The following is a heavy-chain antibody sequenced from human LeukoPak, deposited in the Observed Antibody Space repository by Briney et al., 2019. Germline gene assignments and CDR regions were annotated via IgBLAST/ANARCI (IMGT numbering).Heavy chain of an antibody. Sequence: PSETLSLTCTVSGGSISSGGYYWSWIRQPPGKGLEWIGYIYHSGSTYYNPSLKSRVTISVDRSKNQFSLKLSSVTAADTAVYYCARARITIFGVVTTYDYWGQGTLVTVSS. CDR2: IYHSGST. J-gene: IGHJ4*02. CDR1: GGSISSGGYY. D-gene: IGHD3-3*01. V-gene: IGHV4-30-2*01. CDR3: ARARITIFGVVTTYDY.